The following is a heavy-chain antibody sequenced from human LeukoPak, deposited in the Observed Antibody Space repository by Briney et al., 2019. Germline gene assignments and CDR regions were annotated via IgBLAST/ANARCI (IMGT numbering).Heavy chain of an antibody. CDR1: GFTFDDYA. Sequence: GGSLRLSCAASGFTFDDYAMHWVRQAPGKGLEWVSAISWNSGSIGYADSVKGRFTISRDNAKNSLYLQMNSLRAEDTALYYCAGGYCSGGSCYLLDYWGQGTLVTVSS. J-gene: IGHJ4*02. CDR2: ISWNSGSI. CDR3: AGGYCSGGSCYLLDY. V-gene: IGHV3-9*01. D-gene: IGHD2-15*01.